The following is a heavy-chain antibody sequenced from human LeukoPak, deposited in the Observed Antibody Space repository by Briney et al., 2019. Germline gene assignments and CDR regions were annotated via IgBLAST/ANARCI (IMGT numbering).Heavy chain of an antibody. CDR1: GYTFTSYG. Sequence: ASVKVSCKASGYTFTSYGISWVRQAPGQGLEWMGWISAYNGNTNYAQKLQGRVTMTTDTSTSTAYMELRSLRSDDTAVYYCARDGGTIFGVVIWWFDPWGQGTLVTVSS. CDR3: ARDGGTIFGVVIWWFDP. CDR2: ISAYNGNT. D-gene: IGHD3-3*01. V-gene: IGHV1-18*01. J-gene: IGHJ5*02.